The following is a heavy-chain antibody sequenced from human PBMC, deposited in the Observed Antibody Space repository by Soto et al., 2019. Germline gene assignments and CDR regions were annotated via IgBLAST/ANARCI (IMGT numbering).Heavy chain of an antibody. CDR2: IHSDGSST. Sequence: EVQLVESEGGLVQPGGSLRLSCAASGFTFSYYWMHWVRQAPGQGLVWVSRIHSDGSSTTYADSVKGRFTISRDNCKNTLYLQMKRLRAEDTAVYYCARGDRGAFDLWGQGTMVTVSS. V-gene: IGHV3-74*01. J-gene: IGHJ3*01. D-gene: IGHD2-21*02. CDR1: GFTFSYYW. CDR3: ARGDRGAFDL.